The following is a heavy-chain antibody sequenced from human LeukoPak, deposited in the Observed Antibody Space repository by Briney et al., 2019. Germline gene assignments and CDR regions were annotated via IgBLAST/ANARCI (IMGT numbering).Heavy chain of an antibody. CDR2: ISSSAGNSI. D-gene: IGHD6-13*01. V-gene: IGHV3-48*04. CDR3: ARAGRSSWFDALDI. CDR1: GFTFSSYS. J-gene: IGHJ3*02. Sequence: GGSLRLSCAASGFTFSSYSMNWVRQAPGKGLEWVSYISSSAGNSIYYADSVKGRFTISRDNTKNSLYLQMNSLRAEDTAVYYCARAGRSSWFDALDIWGQGTMVTVSS.